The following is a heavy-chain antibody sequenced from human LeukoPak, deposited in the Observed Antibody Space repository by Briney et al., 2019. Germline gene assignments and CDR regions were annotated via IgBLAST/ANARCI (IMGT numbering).Heavy chain of an antibody. D-gene: IGHD1-26*01. CDR1: GFTFSSYA. CDR3: AKTIVGANLFDY. Sequence: QPGGSLRLSCAASGFTFSSYAMSWVRQATGKGLEWVSAISGSGGSTYYADSVKGRFTISRDNSKNTLYLQMNSLRAEDTAVYYCAKTIVGANLFDYWGQGTLVTVSS. CDR2: ISGSGGST. V-gene: IGHV3-23*01. J-gene: IGHJ4*02.